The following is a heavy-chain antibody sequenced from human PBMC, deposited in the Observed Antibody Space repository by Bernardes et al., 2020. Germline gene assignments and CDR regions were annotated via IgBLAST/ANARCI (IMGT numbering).Heavy chain of an antibody. V-gene: IGHV5-51*01. CDR2: IYPGDSDT. J-gene: IGHJ4*02. CDR1: GYSFTSYW. CDR3: ARRNGYSSGYYYFDY. D-gene: IGHD6-19*01. Sequence: GESLKLSCKGSGYSFTSYWIGWVRQMPGKGLEWMGIIYPGDSDTRYSPSFQGQVTISADKSISTAYLQWSSLKASDTAMYYCARRNGYSSGYYYFDYWGQGTLVTVSS.